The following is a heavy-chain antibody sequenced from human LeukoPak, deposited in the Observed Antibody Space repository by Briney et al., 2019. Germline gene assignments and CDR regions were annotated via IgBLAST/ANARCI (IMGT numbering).Heavy chain of an antibody. CDR1: GFTFSSYS. Sequence: GGSLRLSCAASGFTFSSYSMNWVRQAPGKGLEWVSSISSSSSYIYYADSVKGRFTISRDNAKNSPYLQMNSLRAEDTAVYYCARVLGPDSSSWYPYYYYYMDVWGKGTTVTVSS. J-gene: IGHJ6*03. CDR2: ISSSSSYI. V-gene: IGHV3-21*01. CDR3: ARVLGPDSSSWYPYYYYYMDV. D-gene: IGHD6-13*01.